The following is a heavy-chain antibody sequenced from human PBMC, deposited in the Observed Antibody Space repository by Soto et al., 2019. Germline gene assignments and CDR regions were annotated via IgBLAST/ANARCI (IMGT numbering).Heavy chain of an antibody. CDR2: FDPEDGET. J-gene: IGHJ4*02. CDR1: GYTLTELS. Sequence: GASVKVSCKXSGYTLTELSMHWVRQAPGKGLEWMGGFDPEDGETIYAQKFQGRVTMTEDTSTDTAYMELSSLRSEDTAVYYCATKSTQYYYDSSGYYYWGQGTLVTVSS. CDR3: ATKSTQYYYDSSGYYY. V-gene: IGHV1-24*01. D-gene: IGHD3-22*01.